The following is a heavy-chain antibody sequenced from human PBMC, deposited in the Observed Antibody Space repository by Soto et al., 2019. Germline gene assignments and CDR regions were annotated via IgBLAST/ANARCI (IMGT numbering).Heavy chain of an antibody. CDR1: GYTFTSYA. D-gene: IGHD1-1*01. J-gene: IGHJ4*02. V-gene: IGHV1-3*01. CDR2: INAGNGNT. CDR3: ASPGGYPVGYFDY. Sequence: ASVKVSCKASGYTFTSYAMHWVRQAPGQRLEWMGWINAGNGNTKYSQKFQGRVTMTRDTSTSTVYMELSSLRSEDTAVYYCASPGGYPVGYFDYWGQGTLVTVSS.